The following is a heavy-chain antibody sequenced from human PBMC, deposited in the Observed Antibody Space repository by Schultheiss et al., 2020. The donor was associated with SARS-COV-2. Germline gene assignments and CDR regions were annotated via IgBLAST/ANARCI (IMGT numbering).Heavy chain of an antibody. CDR1: GGSISSYY. CDR3: ARGRGGSGSYYRYYYYYMDV. CDR2: IYYSGST. Sequence: SETLSLTCTVSGGSISSYYWGWIRQPPGKGLEWIGSIYYSGSTYYNPSLKSRVTISVDTSKNQFSLKLSSVTAADTAVYYCARGRGGSGSYYRYYYYYMDVWGKGTTVTVSS. V-gene: IGHV4-39*07. D-gene: IGHD3-10*01. J-gene: IGHJ6*03.